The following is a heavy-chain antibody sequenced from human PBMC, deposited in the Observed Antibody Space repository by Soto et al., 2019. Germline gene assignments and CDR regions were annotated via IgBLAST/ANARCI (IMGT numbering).Heavy chain of an antibody. V-gene: IGHV4-39*01. CDR3: ASIYRMATKLNWFDP. Sequence: SETLSLTCTVSGGSISSSSYYRGWIRQPPGKGLEWIGSIYYSGSTYYNPSLKSRVTISVDTSKNQFSLKLSSVTAADTAVYYCASIYRMATKLNWFDPWGHGTLVTPSS. CDR2: IYYSGST. J-gene: IGHJ5*02. CDR1: GGSISSSSYY. D-gene: IGHD5-12*01.